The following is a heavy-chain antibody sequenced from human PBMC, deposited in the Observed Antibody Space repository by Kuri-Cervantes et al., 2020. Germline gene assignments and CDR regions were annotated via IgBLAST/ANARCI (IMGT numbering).Heavy chain of an antibody. D-gene: IGHD3-10*01. J-gene: IGHJ4*02. CDR3: ARPITMVRGVITEFDY. CDR2: IYPGDSDT. Sequence: GESLKISCKGSGYSFTSYWISWVRQMPGKGLEWMGIIYPGDSDTRYSPSFQGQVTISADKSISTAYLQWSSLKASDTAMYYCARPITMVRGVITEFDYWGQGTLVTVSS. CDR1: GYSFTSYW. V-gene: IGHV5-51*01.